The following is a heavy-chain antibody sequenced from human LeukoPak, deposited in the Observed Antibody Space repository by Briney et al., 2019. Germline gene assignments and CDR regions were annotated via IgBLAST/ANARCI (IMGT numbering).Heavy chain of an antibody. J-gene: IGHJ4*02. CDR3: ARHFNSSSRKGLFDY. CDR1: GGSISSYF. D-gene: IGHD6-13*01. CDR2: IYYSGST. Sequence: PSETLSLTCTVSGGSISSYFWSWIRQPPGKGLDWIGYIYYSGSTNYNPSLRSRVTISVDTSKTQFSLKLSSVTAADTAVYYCARHFNSSSRKGLFDYWGQGTLVTVSS. V-gene: IGHV4-59*08.